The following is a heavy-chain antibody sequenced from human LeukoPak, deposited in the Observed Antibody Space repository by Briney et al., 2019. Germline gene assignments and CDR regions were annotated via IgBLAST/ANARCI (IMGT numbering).Heavy chain of an antibody. CDR1: GFTFSSYA. CDR2: ISGSGGST. Sequence: AGGSLRLSCAASGFTFSSYAMSWVRQPPGKGLEWVSAISGSGGSTYYADSVKGRFTISRDNSKNTLYLQMDSLRAEDTAVYYCAKDQNFWSGEFDYWGQGTLVTVSS. CDR3: AKDQNFWSGEFDY. V-gene: IGHV3-23*01. J-gene: IGHJ4*02. D-gene: IGHD3-3*01.